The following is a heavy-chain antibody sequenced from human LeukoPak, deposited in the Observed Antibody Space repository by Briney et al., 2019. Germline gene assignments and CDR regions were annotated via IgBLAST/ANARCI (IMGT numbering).Heavy chain of an antibody. CDR3: AKEEWLLAVYFDY. CDR1: GFTFSNYA. D-gene: IGHD3-3*01. J-gene: IGHJ4*02. Sequence: PGGPLRLSCAASGFTFSNYAMSWVRQAPGKGLEWVSTISGSGGSTYYADSVKGQFTISRDNSKNTLYLQMNSLRAEDTAVYYCAKEEWLLAVYFDYWGQGTLVTVSS. V-gene: IGHV3-23*01. CDR2: ISGSGGST.